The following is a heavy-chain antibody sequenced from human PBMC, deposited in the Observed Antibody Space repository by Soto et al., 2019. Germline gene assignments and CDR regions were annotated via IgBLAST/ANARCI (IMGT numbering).Heavy chain of an antibody. D-gene: IGHD2-15*01. V-gene: IGHV4-59*01. CDR1: GGSISSYY. Sequence: PSETLSLTCTVSGGSISSYYWSWIRQPPGKGLEWIGYIYYSGSTNYNPSLKSRVTISVDTSKNQFSLKLSSVTAADTAVYYCARVNCSGGSCYFFWFDPWGQGTLVTVSS. CDR3: ARVNCSGGSCYFFWFDP. J-gene: IGHJ5*02. CDR2: IYYSGST.